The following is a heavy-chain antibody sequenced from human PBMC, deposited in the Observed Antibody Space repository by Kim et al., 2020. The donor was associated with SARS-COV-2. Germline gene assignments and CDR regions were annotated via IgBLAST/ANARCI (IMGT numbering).Heavy chain of an antibody. Sequence: QKFQGRVTITADESTSTAYMELGSLRSEDTAVYYCARIVLSIAAPEGFGYWGQGTLVTVSS. CDR3: ARIVLSIAAPEGFGY. D-gene: IGHD6-6*01. J-gene: IGHJ4*02. V-gene: IGHV1-69*01.